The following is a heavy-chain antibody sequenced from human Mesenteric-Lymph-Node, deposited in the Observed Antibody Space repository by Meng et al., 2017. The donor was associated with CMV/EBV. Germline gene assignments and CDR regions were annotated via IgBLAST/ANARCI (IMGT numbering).Heavy chain of an antibody. J-gene: IGHJ4*02. D-gene: IGHD2-15*01. V-gene: IGHV4-34*01. Sequence: CAVYGDSCDAFYWSWIRQPPGKGLEWIGEINSWRSTTYNPSLKSRLTISLDTSKNQFSLRLSSVTAADTAVYYCARGRLVASGREDYWGQGTLVTVSS. CDR1: GDSCDAFY. CDR3: ARGRLVASGREDY. CDR2: INSWRST.